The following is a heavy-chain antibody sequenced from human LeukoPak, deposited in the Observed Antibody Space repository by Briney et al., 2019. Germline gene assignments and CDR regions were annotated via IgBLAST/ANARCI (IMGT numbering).Heavy chain of an antibody. CDR2: ISYDGSNK. CDR3: AKLSS. Sequence: PGGSLRLSCAASGFTFSSYAMHWVRKAPGKGLERVAVISYDGSNKYYADSVKGRFTISRDNAKNSLYLQMNSLRAEDTASYYCAKLSSWGQGTLVTVSS. CDR1: GFTFSSYA. J-gene: IGHJ4*02. D-gene: IGHD6-13*01. V-gene: IGHV3-30-3*02.